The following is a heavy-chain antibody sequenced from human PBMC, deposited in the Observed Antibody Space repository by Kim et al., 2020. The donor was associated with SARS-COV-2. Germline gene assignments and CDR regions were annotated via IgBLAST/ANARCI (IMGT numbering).Heavy chain of an antibody. Sequence: GGSLRLSCTASGFTFITFTMNWVRLAPGRGLEWVASIDSGGRFIHYADSVKGRFTISRDNAKHSLFLQMNSLRAEDTAVYFCARDGAYCGSDCHPHYFDYWGQGVLVTVTS. CDR3: ARDGAYCGSDCHPHYFDY. CDR2: IDSGGRFI. D-gene: IGHD2-21*02. V-gene: IGHV3-21*01. CDR1: GFTFITFT. J-gene: IGHJ4*02.